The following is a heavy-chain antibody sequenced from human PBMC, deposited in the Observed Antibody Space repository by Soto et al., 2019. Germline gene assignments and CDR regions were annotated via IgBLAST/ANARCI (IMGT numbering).Heavy chain of an antibody. CDR3: ARGMTTVTTYDY. Sequence: PSETLSLTCNVAGASISSGDYYWSWIRQPPGKGLEWIGYIYFSESTSYNPSLKSRVTISVDRSKNQFSLNLSSVTAADTAVYYCARGMTTVTTYDYWGQGTLVTVSS. J-gene: IGHJ4*02. D-gene: IGHD4-4*01. V-gene: IGHV4-30-4*01. CDR1: GASISSGDYY. CDR2: IYFSEST.